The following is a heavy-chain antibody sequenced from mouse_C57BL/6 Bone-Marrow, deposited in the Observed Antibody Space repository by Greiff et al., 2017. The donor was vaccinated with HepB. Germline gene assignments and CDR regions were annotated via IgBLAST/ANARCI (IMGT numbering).Heavy chain of an antibody. Sequence: VQLQQSGAELVKPGASVKVSCKASGYTFTSYWMHWVKQRPGQGLEWIGRIHPSYSDTNYNQKFKGKATLTVDKSSSTAYMQLSSLTSEDSAVYYCAMRGYGNRYFDVWGTGTTVTVSS. CDR3: AMRGYGNRYFDV. CDR2: IHPSYSDT. D-gene: IGHD2-1*01. V-gene: IGHV1-74*01. J-gene: IGHJ1*03. CDR1: GYTFTSYW.